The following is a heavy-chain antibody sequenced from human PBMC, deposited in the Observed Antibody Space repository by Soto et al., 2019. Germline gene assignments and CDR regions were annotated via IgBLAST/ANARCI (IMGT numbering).Heavy chain of an antibody. CDR1: GGTFSSYA. CDR3: ARDIQYYYDSSSPRGWFDP. J-gene: IGHJ5*02. CDR2: IIPIFGTA. Sequence: ASVKVSCKASGGTFSSYAISWVRQAPGQGLEWMGGIIPIFGTANYAQKFQGRVTITADESTSTAYMELSSLRSEDTAVYYCARDIQYYYDSSSPRGWFDPWGQGTLVTVSS. D-gene: IGHD3-22*01. V-gene: IGHV1-69*13.